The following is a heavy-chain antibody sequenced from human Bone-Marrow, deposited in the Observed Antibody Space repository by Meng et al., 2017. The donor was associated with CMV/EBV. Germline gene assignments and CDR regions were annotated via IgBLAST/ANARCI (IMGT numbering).Heavy chain of an antibody. CDR1: GFTFSSYW. D-gene: IGHD3-22*01. CDR2: ISSDGGDT. J-gene: IGHJ4*02. Sequence: GESLKISCEASGFTFSSYWMHWVRQAPGKGLVWVSRISSDGGDTSYADSVKGRFTISRDNAKNTLYLQMSSLRGEDTAVYYCAVTYYYDTGGYSHYDYWGQATLITVSS. V-gene: IGHV3-74*01. CDR3: AVTYYYDTGGYSHYDY.